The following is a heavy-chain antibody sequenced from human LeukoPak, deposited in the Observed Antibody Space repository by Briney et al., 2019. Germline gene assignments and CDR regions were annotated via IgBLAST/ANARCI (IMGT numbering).Heavy chain of an antibody. D-gene: IGHD1-26*01. Sequence: PSETLSLTCSVSGGSMSSYYWSWIRQPPGKGLEWIGYIYYSGSTNYNPSLKSRLTISVEPIKNQFSLKLRSARPANTAVYYCARHGRYRTNAFDIWGQGTMVTVSS. V-gene: IGHV4-59*08. CDR3: ARHGRYRTNAFDI. J-gene: IGHJ3*02. CDR1: GGSMSSYY. CDR2: IYYSGST.